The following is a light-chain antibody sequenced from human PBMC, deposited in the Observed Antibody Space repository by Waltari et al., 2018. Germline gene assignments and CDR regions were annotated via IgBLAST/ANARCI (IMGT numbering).Light chain of an antibody. CDR2: DAS. J-gene: IGKJ4*01. V-gene: IGKV3-11*01. Sequence: EIVLTQSPATLSLSLGQRAALSCRASQDVNDYLAWYQQKPGQPPRLLIYDASKRATGIPARFSGSGSGTDFTLTISTLEPEDFGVYYCQQRYAFGGGTKVEI. CDR1: QDVNDY. CDR3: QQRYA.